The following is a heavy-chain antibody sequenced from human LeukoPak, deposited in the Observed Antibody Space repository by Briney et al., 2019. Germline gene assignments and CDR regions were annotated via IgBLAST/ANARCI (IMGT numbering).Heavy chain of an antibody. V-gene: IGHV3-66*01. Sequence: GGSLRLSCAGSGFIVRSNYMSWVRQAPGQGLEWVSVIYTGGSMYYADSAKGRFTISRDTSKSTLYLQMNSLRVEDTAVYYCARIEAGMDAFDIWGQGTMVTVSS. J-gene: IGHJ3*02. CDR1: GFIVRSNY. CDR2: IYTGGSM. CDR3: ARIEAGMDAFDI.